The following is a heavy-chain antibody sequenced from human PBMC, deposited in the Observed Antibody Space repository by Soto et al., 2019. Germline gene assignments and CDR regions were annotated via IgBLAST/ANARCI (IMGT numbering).Heavy chain of an antibody. CDR2: IYADNGNT. J-gene: IGHJ5*02. CDR1: GYTFTSYG. Sequence: ASVKVSCKASGYTFTSYGISWVRQAPGQGLEWMGWIYADNGNTNYAQKFQGRVTMTKDTSTNTAYMELSSLRSEDTAVYYCAKDLEYSYGPNWFDPWGQGTLVTVSS. CDR3: AKDLEYSYGPNWFDP. V-gene: IGHV1-18*01. D-gene: IGHD5-18*01.